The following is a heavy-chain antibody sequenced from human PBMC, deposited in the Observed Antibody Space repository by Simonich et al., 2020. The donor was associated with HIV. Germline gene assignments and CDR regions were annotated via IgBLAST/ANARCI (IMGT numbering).Heavy chain of an antibody. CDR3: ARTTVELNYYYYYMDV. Sequence: QVQLQESGPGLVKPSETLSLTCTVSGGSISSYYWSWIRQPPGKGREWIGYIYYRGSTNYNPALKSRVTISVDTSKNQFSLKLSSVTAADTAVYYCARTTVELNYYYYYMDVWGKGTTVTVSS. CDR1: GGSISSYY. CDR2: IYYRGST. J-gene: IGHJ6*03. V-gene: IGHV4-59*08. D-gene: IGHD1-26*01.